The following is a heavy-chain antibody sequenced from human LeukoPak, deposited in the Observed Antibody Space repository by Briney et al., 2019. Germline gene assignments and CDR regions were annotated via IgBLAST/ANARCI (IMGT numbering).Heavy chain of an antibody. V-gene: IGHV4-59*02. CDR2: VYYIGST. D-gene: IGHD4-11*01. J-gene: IGHJ4*02. Sequence: SETLSLTCTVAGGSVSSYYGSWIRQPPGKGLEWDGYVYYIGSTSYNTSLKSRVTISVDTSKNQFSLKVSSVTAAHTAVYYCARQGSITTVKHYFDYWGQGTLVTVSS. CDR3: ARQGSITTVKHYFDY. CDR1: GGSVSSYY.